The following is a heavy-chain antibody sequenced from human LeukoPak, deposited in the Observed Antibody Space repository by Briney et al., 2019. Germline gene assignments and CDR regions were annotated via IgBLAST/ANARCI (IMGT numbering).Heavy chain of an antibody. D-gene: IGHD2-2*01. CDR3: ARDSQIVPATFDY. CDR1: GFTFSSYE. J-gene: IGHJ4*02. CDR2: IKQDGSEK. V-gene: IGHV3-7*01. Sequence: GGSLRLSCAAPGFTFSSYEINWVRQAPGKGLEWVANIKQDGSEKYYVDSVKGRFTISRDSAKNSLFLQMNSLRAEDTAVYYCARDSQIVPATFDYWGQGTLVTVSS.